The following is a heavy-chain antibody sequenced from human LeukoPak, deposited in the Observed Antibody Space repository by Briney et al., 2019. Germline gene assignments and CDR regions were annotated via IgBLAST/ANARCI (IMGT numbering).Heavy chain of an antibody. Sequence: GGSLRLSCAASGFTFRSNDMHWVRQATGRRLEWVSAIGTGGGTHYSDSVKGRFTISKENARTSLYLQMNSLRAEDTAVYYCARGRRGAASGIDPLFDLWGQGTLVTVSS. CDR2: IGTGGGT. J-gene: IGHJ4*02. CDR3: ARGRRGAASGIDPLFDL. V-gene: IGHV3-13*01. CDR1: GFTFRSND. D-gene: IGHD3-10*01.